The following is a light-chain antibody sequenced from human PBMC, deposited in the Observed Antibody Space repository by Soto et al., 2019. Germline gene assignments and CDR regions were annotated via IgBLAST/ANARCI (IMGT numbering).Light chain of an antibody. J-gene: IGKJ4*01. CDR1: QGISKY. CDR3: QKYTSAPLT. Sequence: DIQMTQSPSSLSASVGDRVTITCRASQGISKYLAWYQQKPGKVPKLLIYAASTLQSGVPSRFSGSGSGTDFTLAISSLQPEAVATYYCQKYTSAPLTFGVSTQVEIK. CDR2: AAS. V-gene: IGKV1-27*01.